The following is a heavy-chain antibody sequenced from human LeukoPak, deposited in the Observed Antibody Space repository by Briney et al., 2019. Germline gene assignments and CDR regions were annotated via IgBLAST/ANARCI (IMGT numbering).Heavy chain of an antibody. V-gene: IGHV4-61*05. CDR3: ASTFYYYDSSGYFYY. CDR1: GGSISSSSYY. J-gene: IGHJ4*02. CDR2: IYYSGST. Sequence: SETLSLTCTVSGGSISSSSYYWGWIRQPPGKGPEWIGYIYYSGSTNYNPSLKSRVTISVDTSKNQFSLKLSSVTAADTAVYYCASTFYYYDSSGYFYYWGQGTLVTVSS. D-gene: IGHD3-22*01.